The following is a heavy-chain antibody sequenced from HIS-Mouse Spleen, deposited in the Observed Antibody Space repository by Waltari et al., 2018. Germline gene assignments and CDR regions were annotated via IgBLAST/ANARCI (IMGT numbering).Heavy chain of an antibody. V-gene: IGHV4-31*02. Sequence: YWSWIRQHPGKGLEWIGYIYYSGSTYYNPSLKSRVTISVDTSKNQFSLKLSSVTAADTAVYYCARSPYYDFWSGYSDNWFDPWGQGTLVTVSS. CDR1: Y. CDR2: IYYSGST. J-gene: IGHJ5*02. D-gene: IGHD3-3*01. CDR3: ARSPYYDFWSGYSDNWFDP.